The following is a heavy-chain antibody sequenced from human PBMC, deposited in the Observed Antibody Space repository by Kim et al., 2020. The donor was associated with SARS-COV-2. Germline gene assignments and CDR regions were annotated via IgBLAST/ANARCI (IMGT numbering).Heavy chain of an antibody. CDR2: ISGSGGST. CDR3: AKDGKGYCSGGSCYPLDYGDSRGGDY. Sequence: GGSLRLSCAASGFTFSSYAMSWVRQAPGKGLEWVSAISGSGGSTYYADSVKGRFTISRDNSKNTLYLQMNSLRAEDTAVYYCAKDGKGYCSGGSCYPLDYGDSRGGDYWGQGTLVTVSS. J-gene: IGHJ4*02. CDR1: GFTFSSYA. V-gene: IGHV3-23*01. D-gene: IGHD2-15*01.